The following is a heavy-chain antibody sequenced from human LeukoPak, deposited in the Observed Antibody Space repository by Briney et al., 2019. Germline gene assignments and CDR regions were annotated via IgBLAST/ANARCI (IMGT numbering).Heavy chain of an antibody. J-gene: IGHJ4*02. CDR1: GYTFTGYY. D-gene: IGHD4-23*01. V-gene: IGHV1-46*01. CDR3: ARDPSDYGGDFDY. Sequence: AASVKVSCKASGYTFTGYYMHWVRQAPGQGLEWMGIINPSGGSTSYAQKFQGRVTMTRDMSTSTVYMELSSLRSEDTAVYYCARDPSDYGGDFDYWGQGTLVTVSS. CDR2: INPSGGST.